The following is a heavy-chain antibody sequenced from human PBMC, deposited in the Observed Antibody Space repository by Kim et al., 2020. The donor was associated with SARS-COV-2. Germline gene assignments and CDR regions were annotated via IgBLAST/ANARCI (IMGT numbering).Heavy chain of an antibody. D-gene: IGHD6-19*01. CDR3: ARDWTVAGINVNAFDI. CDR1: GGTFSSYA. Sequence: SVKVSCKASGGTFSSYAISWVRQAPGQGLEWMGGIIPIFGTANYAQKFQGRVTITADESTSTAYMELSSLRSEDTAVYYCARDWTVAGINVNAFDIWGQGTMVTVSS. J-gene: IGHJ3*02. V-gene: IGHV1-69*13. CDR2: IIPIFGTA.